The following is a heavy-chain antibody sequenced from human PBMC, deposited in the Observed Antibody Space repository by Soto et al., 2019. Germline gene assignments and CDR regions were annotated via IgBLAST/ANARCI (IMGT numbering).Heavy chain of an antibody. V-gene: IGHV4-59*01. CDR2: IYYSGSI. J-gene: IGHJ6*03. CDR1: GGSISSYY. Sequence: SETLSLTCTVSGGSISSYYWSWIRQPPGKGLEWIGYIYYSGSINYNPSLKSRVTISVDTSKNQFSLKLSSVTAADTAVYYCARKSRGSSWYDYYYYYIDVWGKGTTVTVSS. D-gene: IGHD6-13*01. CDR3: ARKSRGSSWYDYYYYYIDV.